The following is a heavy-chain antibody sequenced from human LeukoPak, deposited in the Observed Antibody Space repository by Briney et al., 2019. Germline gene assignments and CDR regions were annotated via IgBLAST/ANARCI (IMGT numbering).Heavy chain of an antibody. V-gene: IGHV3-49*04. CDR3: TRDRDGDLYFDY. CDR2: IRSKAYGGTT. Sequence: PGRSLRLSCTASGFTFGDYAMSWVRQAPGKGLEWVGFIRSKAYGGTTEYAAPVKGRLTISRDDSKSIAYLQMNSLKTEDTAVYYCTRDRDGDLYFDYWGQGTLVTVSS. J-gene: IGHJ4*02. CDR1: GFTFGDYA. D-gene: IGHD4-17*01.